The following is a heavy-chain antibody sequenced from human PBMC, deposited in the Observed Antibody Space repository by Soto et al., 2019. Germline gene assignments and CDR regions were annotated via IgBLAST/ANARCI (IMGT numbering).Heavy chain of an antibody. CDR3: ATSQKGYNWNYFDH. D-gene: IGHD1-20*01. V-gene: IGHV4-39*01. CDR1: GGSISCSYYY. CDR2: VFYTGFT. Sequence: SETLSLTCAVSGGSISCSYYYWVWLRQSPGKGPDWIGSVFYTGFTSYNPSLESRVSVSVDTSKNQFSLKVSGVSAADTAVYYCATSQKGYNWNYFDHWGQGALVTVSS. J-gene: IGHJ4*02.